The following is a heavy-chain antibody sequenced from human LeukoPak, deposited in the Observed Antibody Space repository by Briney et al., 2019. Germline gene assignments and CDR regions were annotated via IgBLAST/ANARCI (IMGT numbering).Heavy chain of an antibody. Sequence: PSQTLSLTCTVSGGSISSGSYYWSWIRQPPGKGLEWIGYIHNSGSTMYNPSLKSRLAMSLDTSKNQFSLNLNSVTAADTAVYYCARGIRGAADYWGQGTLVTVSS. J-gene: IGHJ4*02. CDR3: ARGIRGAADY. CDR1: GGSISSGSYY. CDR2: IHNSGST. V-gene: IGHV4-61*01. D-gene: IGHD3-16*01.